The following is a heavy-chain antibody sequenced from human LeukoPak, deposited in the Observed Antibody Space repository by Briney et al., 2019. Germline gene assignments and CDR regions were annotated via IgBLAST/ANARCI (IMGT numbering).Heavy chain of an antibody. Sequence: GSLRLSCTVSGDSFADDAMTWVRQAPGKGLEWVGVIRSQAYSATTEYAASVKGRFTISRDDSKSIAYLQMNSLKTEDTAVYYCARPYYYDSSGYLSPFSGMDVWGQGTTVTVS. D-gene: IGHD3-22*01. CDR3: ARPYYYDSSGYLSPFSGMDV. CDR2: IRSQAYSATT. J-gene: IGHJ6*02. V-gene: IGHV3-49*04. CDR1: GDSFADDA.